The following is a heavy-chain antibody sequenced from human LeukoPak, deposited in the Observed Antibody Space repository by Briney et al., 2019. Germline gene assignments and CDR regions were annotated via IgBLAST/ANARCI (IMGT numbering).Heavy chain of an antibody. CDR2: INAGNGNT. CDR1: GGTFSSYA. CDR3: AREPYYDFWSHFQYYYYYGMDV. V-gene: IGHV1-3*01. J-gene: IGHJ6*02. D-gene: IGHD3-3*01. Sequence: GASVKVSCKASGGTFSSYAISWVRQAPGQRLEWMGWINAGNGNTKYSQKFQGRVTITRDTSASTAYMELSSLRSEDTAVYYCAREPYYDFWSHFQYYYYYGMDVWGQGTTVTVSS.